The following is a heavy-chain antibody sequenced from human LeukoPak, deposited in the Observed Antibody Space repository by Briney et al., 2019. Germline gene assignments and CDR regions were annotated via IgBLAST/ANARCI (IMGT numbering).Heavy chain of an antibody. CDR3: AREGTSYGLRGAFDI. J-gene: IGHJ3*02. Sequence: GRSLRLSCAASGFTFSSYAMHWVRQAPGKGLEWVAVISYDGSNKYYADSVKGRFTISRDNSKNTLYLQMNSLRAEDTAVYYCAREGTSYGLRGAFDIWGQGTMVTVSS. D-gene: IGHD5-18*01. V-gene: IGHV3-30*04. CDR1: GFTFSSYA. CDR2: ISYDGSNK.